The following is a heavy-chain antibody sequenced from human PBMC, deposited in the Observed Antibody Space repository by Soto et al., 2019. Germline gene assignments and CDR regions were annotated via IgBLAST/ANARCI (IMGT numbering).Heavy chain of an antibody. D-gene: IGHD3-3*01. Sequence: GGSLRLSCAASGFTFSSYWMSWVRQAPGKGLEWVANIKQDGSEKYYVDSVKGRFTISRDNAKNSLYLQMNSLRAEDTAVYYCAREGGDYYDFCSGYYTGWFDPWGQGTLVTVSS. V-gene: IGHV3-7*01. CDR2: IKQDGSEK. CDR1: GFTFSSYW. CDR3: AREGGDYYDFCSGYYTGWFDP. J-gene: IGHJ5*02.